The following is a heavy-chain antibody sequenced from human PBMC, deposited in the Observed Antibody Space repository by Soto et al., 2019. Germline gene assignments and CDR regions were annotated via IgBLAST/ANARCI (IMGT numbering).Heavy chain of an antibody. CDR1: RYTFTSYG. CDR3: ARDRVYFGSGTPDY. J-gene: IGHJ4*02. D-gene: IGHD3-10*01. V-gene: IGHV1-18*01. Sequence: GASVKVSCKASRYTFTSYGISWVRQAPGQGLEWMGWISAYNGNTNYAQKLQGRVTMTTDTSTSTAYMEPRSLRSDDTAVYYCARDRVYFGSGTPDYWGQGTLVTVSS. CDR2: ISAYNGNT.